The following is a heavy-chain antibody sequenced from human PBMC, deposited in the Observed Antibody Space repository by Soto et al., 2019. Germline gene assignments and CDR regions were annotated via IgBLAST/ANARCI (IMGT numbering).Heavy chain of an antibody. J-gene: IGHJ5*02. D-gene: IGHD1-1*01. Sequence: LELMRLPCGGDGGKFIGYDWSRIRQHPRKGREWRWQINHSGSTNYNPSLKSRVTISVDTSKNQFSLKLSSVTAADMAVYYCAREGSHSAYNFAIGIQLWSFDRWGQGLPVTLSS. CDR3: AREGSHSAYNFAIGIQLWSFDR. V-gene: IGHV4-34*01. CDR1: GGKFIGYD. CDR2: INHSGST.